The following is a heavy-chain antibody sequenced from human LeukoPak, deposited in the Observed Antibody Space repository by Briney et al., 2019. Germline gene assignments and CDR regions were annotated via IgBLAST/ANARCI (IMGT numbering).Heavy chain of an antibody. Sequence: GASVKVSCKASGYTFSNYGISWVRQAPGQGLEWMGWISVYNGNTNYAQKVQGRATMTTDTSTNTAYMELRSLRSDDTAVYYCARDRRYFDWLLSIRDAFDIWGQGTMVTVSS. D-gene: IGHD3-9*01. V-gene: IGHV1-18*01. CDR3: ARDRRYFDWLLSIRDAFDI. CDR2: ISVYNGNT. J-gene: IGHJ3*02. CDR1: GYTFSNYG.